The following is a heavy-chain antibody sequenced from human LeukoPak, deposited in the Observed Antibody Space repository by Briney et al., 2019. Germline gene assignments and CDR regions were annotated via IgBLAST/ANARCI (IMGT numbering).Heavy chain of an antibody. V-gene: IGHV1-18*01. CDR1: GYTFTSYG. CDR2: ISAYNGNT. D-gene: IGHD3-9*01. CDR3: ARVSGYDILTGYYNVAFTGDY. Sequence: ASVKVSCKASGYTFTSYGISWVRQAPGQGLEWMGWISAYNGNTNYAQKLQGRVTMTTDTSTGTAYMELRSLRSDDTAVYYCARVSGYDILTGYYNVAFTGDYWGQGTLVTVSS. J-gene: IGHJ4*02.